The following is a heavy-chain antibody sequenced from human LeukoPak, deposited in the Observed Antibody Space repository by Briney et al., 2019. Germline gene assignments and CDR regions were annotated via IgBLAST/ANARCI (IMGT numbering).Heavy chain of an antibody. CDR3: ARVSGYSYGRSFPLYWFDP. V-gene: IGHV1-18*01. Sequence: GASVKVSCKASGYTFTSYGISWVRRAPGQGLEWMGWISAYNGNTNYAQKLQGRVTMTTDTSTSTAYMELRSLSSDDTAVYYCARVSGYSYGRSFPLYWFDPWGQGTLVTVSS. D-gene: IGHD5-18*01. CDR1: GYTFTSYG. CDR2: ISAYNGNT. J-gene: IGHJ5*02.